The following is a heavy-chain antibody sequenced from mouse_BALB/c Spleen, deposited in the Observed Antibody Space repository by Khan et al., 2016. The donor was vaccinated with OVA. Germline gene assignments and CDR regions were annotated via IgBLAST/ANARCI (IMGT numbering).Heavy chain of an antibody. D-gene: IGHD1-1*01. J-gene: IGHJ3*01. CDR2: INSDGTYT. Sequence: EVELVESGGGLVKPGGSLKLSCAASGFTFSSFAMSWVRQTPEKRLEWVASINSDGTYTFYPDSVKGRFTISRDNAKNTLYLQMSSLRSEDSAMYYCARHNYGPVAYWGQGTLVTVSA. CDR1: GFTFSSFA. CDR3: ARHNYGPVAY. V-gene: IGHV5-9-3*01.